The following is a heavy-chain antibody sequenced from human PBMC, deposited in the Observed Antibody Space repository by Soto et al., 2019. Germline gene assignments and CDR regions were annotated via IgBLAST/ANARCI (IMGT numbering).Heavy chain of an antibody. J-gene: IGHJ6*02. Sequence: QVQLQESGPGLVKPSETLSLTCTVSGGSISTYYWNWIRQPPGKGLAWIGYISYSGSTNYNPSLKSRVTISVDTSKNQFTLKLSSVTAADTAVYYCARDGLYYYGSDRYYYGMDVWGQGTTVTVSS. CDR1: GGSISTYY. CDR2: ISYSGST. CDR3: ARDGLYYYGSDRYYYGMDV. D-gene: IGHD3-10*01. V-gene: IGHV4-59*01.